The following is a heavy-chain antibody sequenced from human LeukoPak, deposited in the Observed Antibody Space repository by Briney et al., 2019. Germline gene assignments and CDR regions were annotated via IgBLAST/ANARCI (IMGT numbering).Heavy chain of an antibody. J-gene: IGHJ4*02. V-gene: IGHV4-34*01. CDR2: INHSGST. D-gene: IGHD2-15*01. CDR3: ARSGSWVAVGYFDY. CDR1: GGSFSGYY. Sequence: RSSETLSLTCAVYGGSFSGYYWSWIRQPPGKGLEWIGEINHSGSTNYIPSLKSRVTISVDTSKNQFSLKLSSVTAADTAVYYCARSGSWVAVGYFDYWGQGTLVTVSS.